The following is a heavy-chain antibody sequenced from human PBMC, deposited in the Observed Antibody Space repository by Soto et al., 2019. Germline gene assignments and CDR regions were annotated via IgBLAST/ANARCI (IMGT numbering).Heavy chain of an antibody. J-gene: IGHJ4*02. CDR1: GFIFSSYG. D-gene: IGHD1-26*01. CDR3: AKVIESGSYSTALDH. V-gene: IGHV3-30*18. Sequence: QVQLVESGGGVVQPGRSLRLSCATSGFIFSSYGMHWVRQVPGKGLEWVALISYDGSNEAYADSVKGRFIITRDKSKSALYIQMDSLRAEDTAVYYCAKVIESGSYSTALDHWGQGTRVTVSS. CDR2: ISYDGSNE.